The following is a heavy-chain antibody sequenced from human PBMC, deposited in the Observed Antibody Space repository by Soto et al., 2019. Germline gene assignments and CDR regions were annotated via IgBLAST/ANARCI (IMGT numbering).Heavy chain of an antibody. D-gene: IGHD3-10*01. CDR2: IIPIFGTA. CDR1: GGTFSSYA. Sequence: QVQLVQSGAEVKKPGSSVKVSCKASGGTFSSYAISWVRQAPGQGLEWMGGIIPIFGTANYAQKFQGRVTITADESTSTAYMELSSLRSEDTAVYYCARSVLLWFGDVVIAYYLDYWGQGTLVTVSS. CDR3: ARSVLLWFGDVVIAYYLDY. J-gene: IGHJ4*02. V-gene: IGHV1-69*01.